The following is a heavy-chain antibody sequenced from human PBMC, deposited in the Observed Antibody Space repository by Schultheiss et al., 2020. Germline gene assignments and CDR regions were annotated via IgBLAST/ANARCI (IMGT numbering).Heavy chain of an antibody. D-gene: IGHD6-19*01. Sequence: GESLKISCKGSGYSFTSYWIGWVRQMPGKGLEWVAVISYDGSNKYYADSVKGRFTISRDNSKNTLYLQMNSLRAEDTAVYYCARERPPYSSGHNWFDPWGQGTLVTVSA. CDR3: ARERPPYSSGHNWFDP. J-gene: IGHJ5*02. CDR2: ISYDGSNK. V-gene: IGHV3-30*19. CDR1: GYSFTSYW.